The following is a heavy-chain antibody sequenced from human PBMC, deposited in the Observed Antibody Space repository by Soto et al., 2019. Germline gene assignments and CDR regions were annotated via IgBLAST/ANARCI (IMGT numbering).Heavy chain of an antibody. CDR3: ARVRNDIFYAASDY. D-gene: IGHD3-9*01. V-gene: IGHV4-59*01. CDR1: GGSISSYY. Sequence: SETLSLTGTVSGGSISSYYWSWIRQPPGKGLEWIGYIYYSGSTNYNPSLKSRVTISVDTSKNQFSLKLSSVTAADTAVYYCARVRNDIFYAASDYWGQGTLVTVS. J-gene: IGHJ4*02. CDR2: IYYSGST.